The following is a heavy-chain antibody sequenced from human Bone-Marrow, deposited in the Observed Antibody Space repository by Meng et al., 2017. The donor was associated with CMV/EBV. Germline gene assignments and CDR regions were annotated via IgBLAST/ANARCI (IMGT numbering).Heavy chain of an antibody. D-gene: IGHD2-2*01. J-gene: IGHJ6*02. Sequence: GESLKISCAASGFTFSSYSMNCVRQAPGKGLEWVSYISSSSSTIYYADSVKGRFTISRDNAKNSLYLQMNSLRAEDTAVYYCARGNPSTIVVVPAAIPPKYGMDVWGQGTTDSVSS. CDR2: ISSSSSTI. CDR1: GFTFSSYS. V-gene: IGHV3-48*04. CDR3: ARGNPSTIVVVPAAIPPKYGMDV.